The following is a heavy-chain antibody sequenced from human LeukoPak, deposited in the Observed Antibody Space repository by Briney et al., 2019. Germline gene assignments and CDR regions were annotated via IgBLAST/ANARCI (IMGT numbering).Heavy chain of an antibody. CDR3: ASGNSVWGSYRYTRSYFDY. J-gene: IGHJ4*02. V-gene: IGHV4-31*03. Sequence: SETLSLTCTVSGGSISSGGYYWSWIRQHPGKGLEWIGYIYYSGSTYYNPSLKSRVTISVDTSKNQFSLKLSSVTAADTAVYYCASGNSVWGSYRYTRSYFDYWGQGTLVTVSS. CDR1: GGSISSGGYY. CDR2: IYYSGST. D-gene: IGHD3-16*02.